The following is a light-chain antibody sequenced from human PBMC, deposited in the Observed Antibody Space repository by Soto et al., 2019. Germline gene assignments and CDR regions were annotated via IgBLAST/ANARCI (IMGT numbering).Light chain of an antibody. V-gene: IGKV3-20*01. CDR2: GAS. CDR1: HSVSSNY. J-gene: IGKJ4*01. CDR3: QEYGTSPLT. Sequence: EIVLTQSPGTLSLSPGERATLSCRASHSVSSNYLAWYQQRPGQAHRLLIYGASSRVTGIADRFSGSVSGTDFTLTITRLEPEDFAVYYCQEYGTSPLTFGGGTKIQIK.